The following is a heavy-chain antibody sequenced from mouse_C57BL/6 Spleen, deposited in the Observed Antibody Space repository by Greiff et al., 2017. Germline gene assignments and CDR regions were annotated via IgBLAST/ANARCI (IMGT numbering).Heavy chain of an antibody. CDR1: GFTFSSYA. CDR3: AREAVTGTSGAMDY. CDR2: ISDGGSYT. Sequence: EVKLMESGGGLVKPGGSLKLSCAASGFTFSSYAMSWVRQTPEKRLEWVATISDGGSYTYYPDNVKGRFTISRDNAKNNLYLQMSHLKSEDTAMYYCAREAVTGTSGAMDYWGQGTSVTVSS. J-gene: IGHJ4*01. D-gene: IGHD4-1*01. V-gene: IGHV5-4*01.